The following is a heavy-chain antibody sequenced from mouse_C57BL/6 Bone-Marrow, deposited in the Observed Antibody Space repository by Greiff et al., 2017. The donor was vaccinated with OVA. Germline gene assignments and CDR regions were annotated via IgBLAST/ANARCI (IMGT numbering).Heavy chain of an antibody. CDR2: IWSGGST. Sequence: VQLQQSGPGLVQPSQSLSITCTVSGFSLTSYGVHWVRQSPGKGLEWLGVIWSGGSTDYNAAFISRLSISKDNSKSQVFFKMHSLQADDTAIYYCARKGKIYFDVWGTGTTVTVSS. CDR3: ARKGKIYFDV. CDR1: GFSLTSYG. V-gene: IGHV2-2*01. J-gene: IGHJ1*03.